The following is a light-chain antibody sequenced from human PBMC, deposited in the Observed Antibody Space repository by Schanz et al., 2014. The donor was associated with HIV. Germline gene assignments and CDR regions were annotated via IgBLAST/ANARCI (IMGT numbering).Light chain of an antibody. J-gene: IGLJ3*02. CDR3: ASWNVSLNGRV. Sequence: QSVLTQPPSVSGAPGQRVTISCTGSSSNIGAGYDVHWYLQLPGTAPKLLIYGNNNRPSGVPDRFSGSKSGTSASLAITGLQAEDEADYYCASWNVSLNGRVFGGGTKLTV. CDR2: GNN. CDR1: SSNIGAGYD. V-gene: IGLV1-40*01.